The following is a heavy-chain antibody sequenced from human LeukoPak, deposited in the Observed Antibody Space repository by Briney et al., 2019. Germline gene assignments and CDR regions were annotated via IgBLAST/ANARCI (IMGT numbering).Heavy chain of an antibody. CDR2: INYSGST. CDR1: GFTISSYY. Sequence: SETLSLTCTVSGFTISSYYWSWIRQAPGKGLEWLVYINYSGSTNYNPSLKSVVTISVDTSTNQFSLKLSSVTAADTAVYYCARGVWIGYRNHFDYWGQGTLVTVSS. D-gene: IGHD5-12*01. J-gene: IGHJ4*02. V-gene: IGHV4-59*01. CDR3: ARGVWIGYRNHFDY.